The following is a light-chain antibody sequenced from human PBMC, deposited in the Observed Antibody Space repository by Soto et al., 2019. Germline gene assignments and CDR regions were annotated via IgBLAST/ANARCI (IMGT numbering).Light chain of an antibody. V-gene: IGLV2-14*01. CDR2: EVS. CDR3: SSYTSISTLYV. CDR1: NSDVGGYNY. J-gene: IGLJ1*01. Sequence: QSVLTQPASVSGSPGQSITISCTGTNSDVGGYNYVSWYQQHPGKAPELMIYEVSHRPSGVSNRFSGSKSDNTASLTISELQAEDEADYYCSSYTSISTLYVFGTGTKLTVL.